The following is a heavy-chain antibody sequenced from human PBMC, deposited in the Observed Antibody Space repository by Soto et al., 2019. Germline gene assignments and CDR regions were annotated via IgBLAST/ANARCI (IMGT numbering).Heavy chain of an antibody. V-gene: IGHV1-18*01. Sequence: QVQLVQSGAEVKKPGASVTVSCKASGYTFTSYGISWARQSPGQGLERMGWISAYNGNTNYAQKLQGRVTMTTDTPTSTADLELRSRRSDATAVYYCAREPNYFDYWGPGALVTVSA. CDR2: ISAYNGNT. CDR3: AREPNYFDY. CDR1: GYTFTSYG. J-gene: IGHJ4*02.